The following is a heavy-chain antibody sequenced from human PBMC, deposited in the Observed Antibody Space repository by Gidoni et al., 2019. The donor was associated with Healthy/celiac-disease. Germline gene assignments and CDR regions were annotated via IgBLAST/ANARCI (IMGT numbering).Heavy chain of an antibody. CDR3: TRGRGGYYYDSSGSFDY. CDR1: GFTFGDYA. CDR2: IRSKAYGGTT. V-gene: IGHV3-49*04. D-gene: IGHD3-22*01. J-gene: IGHJ4*02. Sequence: EVQLVESGGGLVQPGRSLRLSCTAFGFTFGDYAMSWVRQAPGKGLEWVGFIRSKAYGGTTEYAASVKGRFTISRDDSKSIAYLQMNSLKTEDTAVYYCTRGRGGYYYDSSGSFDYWGQGTLVTVSS.